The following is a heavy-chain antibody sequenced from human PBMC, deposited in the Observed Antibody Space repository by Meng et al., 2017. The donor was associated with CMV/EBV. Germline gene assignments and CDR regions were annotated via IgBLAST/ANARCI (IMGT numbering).Heavy chain of an antibody. CDR1: GYTFPGYY. CDR3: AREWVVPAAIDWFDP. J-gene: IGHJ5*02. D-gene: IGHD2-2*01. Sequence: SGYTFPGYYMPWVRQAPGQGLEWMGWINPNSGGTNYAQKFQGRVTMTRDTSISTAYMELSRLRSDDTAVYYCAREWVVPAAIDWFDPWGQGTLVTVSS. V-gene: IGHV1-2*02. CDR2: INPNSGGT.